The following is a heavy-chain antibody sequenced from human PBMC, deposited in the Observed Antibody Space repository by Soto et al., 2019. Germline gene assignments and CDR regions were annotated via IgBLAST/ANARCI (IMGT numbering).Heavy chain of an antibody. CDR3: ARARSAGLAWFDP. V-gene: IGHV3-33*01. J-gene: IGHJ5*02. CDR1: GFTFSSYG. Sequence: GGSLRLSCAASGFTFSSYGMHWVRQAPGKGLEWVAVIWYDGSNKYYADSVKGRFTISRDNSKNTLYPQMNSLRAEDTAVYYCARARSAGLAWFDPWGQGTLVTVSS. D-gene: IGHD2-15*01. CDR2: IWYDGSNK.